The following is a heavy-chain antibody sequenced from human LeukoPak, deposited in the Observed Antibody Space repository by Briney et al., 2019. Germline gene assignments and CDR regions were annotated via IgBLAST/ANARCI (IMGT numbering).Heavy chain of an antibody. J-gene: IGHJ6*03. CDR3: ARVSGVVTQYYYYYYYMDV. CDR2: ISSSGSTI. Sequence: GGSLRLSCAASGFTFSDYYMSWIRQAPGKGLEWVSYISSSGSTIYYADSVKGRFTISRDNAKNSLYLQMNSLRAEDTAVYYCARVSGVVTQYYYYYYYMDVWGKGTTVTISS. CDR1: GFTFSDYY. D-gene: IGHD3-3*01. V-gene: IGHV3-11*01.